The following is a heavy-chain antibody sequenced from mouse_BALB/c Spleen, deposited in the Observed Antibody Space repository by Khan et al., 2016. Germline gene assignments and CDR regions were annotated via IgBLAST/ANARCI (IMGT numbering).Heavy chain of an antibody. CDR3: ARWYGNYALDY. J-gene: IGHJ4*01. V-gene: IGHV9-3*02. D-gene: IGHD2-10*02. CDR1: GYTFTNYG. Sequence: QLVQSGPELKKPGETVKISCKASGYTFTNYGMIWVRQAPGTGLKWVGWINTNTGEPTYAEEFKGRFAFSLETSASTAYLQINNLKHEDASTYFCARWYGNYALDYWGQGTSVTVSS. CDR2: INTNTGEP.